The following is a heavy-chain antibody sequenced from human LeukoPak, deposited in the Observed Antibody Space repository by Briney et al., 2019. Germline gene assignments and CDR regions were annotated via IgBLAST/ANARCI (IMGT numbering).Heavy chain of an antibody. D-gene: IGHD1-26*01. J-gene: IGHJ6*03. CDR1: GFTFSSYA. V-gene: IGHV3-23*01. Sequence: GGSLRLSCAASGFTFSSYAMSWVRQAPGKGLEWVSAIRGSGDRTHYADSVKGRFTISRDNSKNTLYLQMNSLRAEDTAVYYCAKDSKIVGATFRTYHYMDVGGKGTAVTVSS. CDR3: AKDSKIVGATFRTYHYMDV. CDR2: IRGSGDRT.